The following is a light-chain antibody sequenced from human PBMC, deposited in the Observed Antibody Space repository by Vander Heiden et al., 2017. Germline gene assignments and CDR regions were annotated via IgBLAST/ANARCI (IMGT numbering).Light chain of an antibody. CDR3: SSYTSSSTLWV. CDR1: SSDVGGYNY. J-gene: IGLJ3*02. Sequence: QPPLPHPPPVPGSPGQPFTISCTGTSSDVGGYNYVSWYQQHPGKAPKLMIYEVSNRPSGVSNRFSGSKSGNTASLTISGLQAEDEADYYCSSYTSSSTLWVFGGGTKLTVL. V-gene: IGLV2-14*01. CDR2: EVS.